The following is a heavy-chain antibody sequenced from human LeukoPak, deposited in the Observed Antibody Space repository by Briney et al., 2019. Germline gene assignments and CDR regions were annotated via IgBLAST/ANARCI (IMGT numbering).Heavy chain of an antibody. D-gene: IGHD6-19*01. CDR2: IHPNSGGT. CDR3: ARLASVPG. V-gene: IGHV1-2*02. J-gene: IGHJ1*01. Sequence: ASVKVSCKASGYTFTGYYLHWVRQAPGQGLEWMGWIHPNSGGTSYAQRFQGRVTMTRDTSISTAYMELSSLRSDDTALHFCARLASVPGWGQGTLVTVSS. CDR1: GYTFTGYY.